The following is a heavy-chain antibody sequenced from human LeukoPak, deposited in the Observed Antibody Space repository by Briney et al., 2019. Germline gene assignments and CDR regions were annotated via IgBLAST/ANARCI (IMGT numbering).Heavy chain of an antibody. Sequence: GGSLRLSCAASGFSVSSYVMSWVRQAPGKGLEWVSAISGSGGSTYYADSVKGRFTISRDNSKNTLYLQMNSLRAEDTAVYYCAKGVGYYYDTSGYYCDYWGQGTLVTVSS. CDR1: GFSVSSYV. CDR2: ISGSGGST. D-gene: IGHD3-22*01. V-gene: IGHV3-23*01. CDR3: AKGVGYYYDTSGYYCDY. J-gene: IGHJ4*02.